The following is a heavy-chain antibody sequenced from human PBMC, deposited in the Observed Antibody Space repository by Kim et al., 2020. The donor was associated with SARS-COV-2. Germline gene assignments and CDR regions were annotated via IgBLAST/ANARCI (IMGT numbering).Heavy chain of an antibody. CDR2: ISPYNGNT. Sequence: ASVKVSCKASGYSFATYGMTWVRQAPGQGLEWMGWISPYNGNTNYAHKFLGRLTMTTDTSTSTAHMELRSLKSDDTAVYYCARCPDGSGSYGDSWGQGTLVTVSS. CDR3: ARCPDGSGSYGDS. J-gene: IGHJ4*02. D-gene: IGHD3-10*01. V-gene: IGHV1-18*01. CDR1: GYSFATYG.